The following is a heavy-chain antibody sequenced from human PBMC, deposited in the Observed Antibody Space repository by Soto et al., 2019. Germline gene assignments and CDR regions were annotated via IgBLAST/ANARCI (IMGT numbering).Heavy chain of an antibody. J-gene: IGHJ6*02. CDR2: IDPSDSYT. D-gene: IGHD6-6*01. CDR1: GYSFTSYW. CDR3: ARRGKGEAARSSIGMDV. V-gene: IGHV5-10-1*03. Sequence: EVQLVQSGAEVKKPGESLRISCKGSGYSFTSYWISWVRQMPGKGLEWMGRIDPSDSYTNYSPSFQGHVTISADKSISTAYLQWSSLKASDTAMYYCARRGKGEAARSSIGMDVWGQGTTVTVSS.